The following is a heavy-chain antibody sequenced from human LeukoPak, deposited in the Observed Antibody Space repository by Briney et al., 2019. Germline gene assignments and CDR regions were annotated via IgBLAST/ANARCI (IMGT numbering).Heavy chain of an antibody. CDR1: GFTFSSYG. J-gene: IGHJ4*02. CDR2: ISYDGSNK. D-gene: IGHD2-21*02. CDR3: AKPMDDIVVVTAGFDY. V-gene: IGHV3-30*18. Sequence: GGSLRLSCAASGFTFSSYGMHWVRQAPGKGLEWVAVISYDGSNKYYADSVKGRFTISRDNSKNTLYLQMNSLRAEDTAVYYCAKPMDDIVVVTAGFDYWGQGTLVTVSS.